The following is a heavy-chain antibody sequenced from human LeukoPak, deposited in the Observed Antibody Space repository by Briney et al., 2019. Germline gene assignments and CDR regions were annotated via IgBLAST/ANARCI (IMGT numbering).Heavy chain of an antibody. Sequence: GGSLRLSCAASGFTFSSYAMSWVRQAPGKGLEWVSAISGSGGSTYYADSVKGRFTISRDNSKNTLYLQMNSLRAEDTAVYYCATCSGGSCNQGTHDYWGQGTLVTVSS. D-gene: IGHD2-15*01. CDR1: GFTFSSYA. CDR2: ISGSGGST. V-gene: IGHV3-23*01. J-gene: IGHJ4*02. CDR3: ATCSGGSCNQGTHDY.